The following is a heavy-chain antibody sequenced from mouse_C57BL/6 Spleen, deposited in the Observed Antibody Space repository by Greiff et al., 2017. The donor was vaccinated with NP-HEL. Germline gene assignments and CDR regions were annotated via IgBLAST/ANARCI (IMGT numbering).Heavy chain of an antibody. J-gene: IGHJ2*01. CDR3: ARRGYGNNYFDY. V-gene: IGHV1-80*01. D-gene: IGHD2-10*02. CDR2: IYPGDGDT. Sequence: QVQLKESGAELVKPGASVKISCKASGYAFSSYWMNWVKQRPGKGLEWIGQIYPGDGDTNYNGKFKGKATLTADKSSSTAYMQLSSLTSEDSAVYFCARRGYGNNYFDYWGQGTTLTVSS. CDR1: GYAFSSYW.